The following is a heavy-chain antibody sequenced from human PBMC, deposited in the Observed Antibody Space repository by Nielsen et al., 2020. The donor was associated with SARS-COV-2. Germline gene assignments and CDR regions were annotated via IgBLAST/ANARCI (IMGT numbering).Heavy chain of an antibody. V-gene: IGHV1-18*01. J-gene: IGHJ3*02. D-gene: IGHD1-26*01. Sequence: WVRQAPGQGLEWMGMIMPIFGTPTYAQKLQGRVTMTTDTSTSTAYMELRSLRSDDTAVYYCARDLGIVGATTHDAFDIWGQGTMVTVSS. CDR2: IMPIFGTP. CDR3: ARDLGIVGATTHDAFDI.